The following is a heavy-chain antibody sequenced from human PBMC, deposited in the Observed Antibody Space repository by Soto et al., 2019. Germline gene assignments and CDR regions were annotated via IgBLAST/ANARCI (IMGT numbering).Heavy chain of an antibody. CDR1: GFTFRNYA. D-gene: IGHD2-2*01. J-gene: IGHJ6*02. V-gene: IGHV3-30-3*01. Sequence: VQVVESGGDVVQPGKSLRLSCAASGFTFRNYAMHWVRQAPGKGREWVAVISYDGSNKYSADSVKGRFTISRDDSKNTLYHQMDSLRSEDTAVYYCERALLTDVPYYYYYGMDVWGQGTTVTVSS. CDR2: ISYDGSNK. CDR3: ERALLTDVPYYYYYGMDV.